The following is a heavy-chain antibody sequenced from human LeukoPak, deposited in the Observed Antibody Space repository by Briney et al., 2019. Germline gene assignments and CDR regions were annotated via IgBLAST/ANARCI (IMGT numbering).Heavy chain of an antibody. J-gene: IGHJ4*02. CDR1: GGSISSSNYY. Sequence: PSETLSLTCTVSGGSISSSNYYWGWIRQPPGKGLEWIGSIYYSGSTYYNPSLKSRVTISVDTSKNQFSLKLSSETAADTAVYYCARVDFDWTFDYWGQGTLVTVSS. CDR3: ARVDFDWTFDY. V-gene: IGHV4-39*01. D-gene: IGHD3-9*01. CDR2: IYYSGST.